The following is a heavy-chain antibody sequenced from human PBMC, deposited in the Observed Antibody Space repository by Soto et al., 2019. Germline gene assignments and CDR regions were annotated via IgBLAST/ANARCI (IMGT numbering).Heavy chain of an antibody. Sequence: EVQLVESGGGLAQPGGSLRLSCAASGFTLSGYAMDWVRQAPGKGLEYVSGISTNGVGTYYANSVQGRFTISRDNSKNTVYLQMGSLRPEDMAVYYCARRARPDFYYMDVWGKGTTGTVSS. CDR1: GFTLSGYA. J-gene: IGHJ6*03. CDR3: ARRARPDFYYMDV. D-gene: IGHD6-6*01. CDR2: ISTNGVGT. V-gene: IGHV3-64*01.